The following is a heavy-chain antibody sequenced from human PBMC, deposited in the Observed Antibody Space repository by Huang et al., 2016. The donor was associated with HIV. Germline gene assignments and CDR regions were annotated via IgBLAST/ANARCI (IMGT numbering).Heavy chain of an antibody. Sequence: QVQLVQSGAEVKKPGASLKVSCKTSGYPFSAYFIHWVRQAPGQGLVWMGGISPSTGETFYAQKFQGRVTITRDTSIRTAYMELASLRPDDAAAYFCATDGGGGCNGGTCFPYWGQGTVVGVSS. CDR2: ISPSTGET. CDR3: ATDGGGGCNGGTCFPY. CDR1: GYPFSAYF. D-gene: IGHD2-15*01. J-gene: IGHJ4*02. V-gene: IGHV1-2*02.